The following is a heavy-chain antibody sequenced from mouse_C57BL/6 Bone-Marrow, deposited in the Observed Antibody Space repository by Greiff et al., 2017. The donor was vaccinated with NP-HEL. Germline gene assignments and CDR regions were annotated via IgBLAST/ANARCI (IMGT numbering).Heavy chain of an antibody. Sequence: EVQRVESGGGLVKPGGSLKLSCAASGFTFSSYAMSWVRQTPEKRLEWVATISDGGSYTYYPDNVKGRFTISRDNAKNNLYLQMSHLKSEDTAMYYCARYSVYAMDYWGQGTSVTVSS. CDR3: ARYSVYAMDY. CDR2: ISDGGSYT. D-gene: IGHD2-12*01. J-gene: IGHJ4*01. CDR1: GFTFSSYA. V-gene: IGHV5-4*01.